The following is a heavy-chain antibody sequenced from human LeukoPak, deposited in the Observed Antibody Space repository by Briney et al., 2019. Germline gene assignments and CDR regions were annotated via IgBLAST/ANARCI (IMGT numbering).Heavy chain of an antibody. CDR3: ASGTWIQLYYYGMDV. CDR2: IYHSGST. Sequence: SETLSLTCTVSGYSISSGYYWGWIRQPPGKGLEWIGSIYHSGSTYYNPSLMSRVTISVDTSKNQFSLKLSSVAAADTAVYYCASGTWIQLYYYGMDVWGQGTTVTVSS. V-gene: IGHV4-38-2*02. CDR1: GYSISSGYY. D-gene: IGHD5-18*01. J-gene: IGHJ6*02.